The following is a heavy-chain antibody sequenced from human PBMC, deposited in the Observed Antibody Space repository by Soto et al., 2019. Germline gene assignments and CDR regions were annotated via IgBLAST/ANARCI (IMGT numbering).Heavy chain of an antibody. CDR3: ARGLRGVLDY. J-gene: IGHJ4*02. D-gene: IGHD5-12*01. CDR2: ISNDENIK. Sequence: GGSLRLSCVASGFNFGNFGMHWVRQAPGKGLEWLTVISNDENIKQDSVRGRFAIARDNSKNTLYLHLTSLRAEDTAIYYCARGLRGVLDYWGQGTLVTVSS. V-gene: IGHV3-33*01. CDR1: GFNFGNFG.